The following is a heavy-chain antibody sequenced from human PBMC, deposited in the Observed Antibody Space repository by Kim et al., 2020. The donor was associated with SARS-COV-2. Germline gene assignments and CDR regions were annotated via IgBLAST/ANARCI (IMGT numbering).Heavy chain of an antibody. CDR2: INPNSGGT. Sequence: ASVKVSCKASGYTFTGYYMHWVRQAPGQGLEWMGWINPNSGGTNYAQKFQGRVTMTRDTSISTAYMELSRLRSDDTAVYYCARDLDDYSIKDWFDPWGQGTLVTVSS. J-gene: IGHJ5*02. D-gene: IGHD4-4*01. V-gene: IGHV1-2*02. CDR1: GYTFTGYY. CDR3: ARDLDDYSIKDWFDP.